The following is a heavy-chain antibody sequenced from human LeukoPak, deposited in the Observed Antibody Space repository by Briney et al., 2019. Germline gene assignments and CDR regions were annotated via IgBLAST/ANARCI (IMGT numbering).Heavy chain of an antibody. CDR1: GFTFRNYA. D-gene: IGHD3-22*01. J-gene: IGHJ4*02. CDR3: AKGSSGGRPYYFDY. Sequence: GGSLRLSCVASGFTFRNYAMSWVRQSPGKGLEWVSAISNDGVYTFHADSVKGRLTISRDNSKNTLYLQMDSLRAEDTAIYYCAKGSSGGRPYYFDYWGQGTLVTVSS. V-gene: IGHV3-23*01. CDR2: ISNDGVYT.